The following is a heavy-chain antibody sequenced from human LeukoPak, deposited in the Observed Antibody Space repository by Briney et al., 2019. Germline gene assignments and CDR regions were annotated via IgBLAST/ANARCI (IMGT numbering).Heavy chain of an antibody. Sequence: PGGSPRLSCAASGFTFSSHEMNWVRQAPGKGLELVSSISSSGSTIYYADSVKGRFTISRDNAKNSLYLQMNSLRAEDTAFYYCARRSRGYALFYFDYWGQGTLVTVSS. CDR2: ISSSGSTI. CDR1: GFTFSSHE. V-gene: IGHV3-48*03. D-gene: IGHD3-22*01. CDR3: ARRSRGYALFYFDY. J-gene: IGHJ4*02.